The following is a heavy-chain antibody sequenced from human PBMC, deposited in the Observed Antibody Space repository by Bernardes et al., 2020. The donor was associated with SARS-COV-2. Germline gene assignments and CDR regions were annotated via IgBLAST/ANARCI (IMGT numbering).Heavy chain of an antibody. CDR2: ISSSSSYI. V-gene: IGHV3-21*01. CDR3: ARDRYCSSTSCLYFDY. D-gene: IGHD2-2*01. Sequence: GSLRLSCAASGFTFSRYSMNWVRQAPGKGLEWVSSISSSSSYIYYADSVKGRFTISRDNAKNSLYLQMNSLRAEDTAVYYCARDRYCSSTSCLYFDYWGQGTLVTVSS. CDR1: GFTFSRYS. J-gene: IGHJ4*02.